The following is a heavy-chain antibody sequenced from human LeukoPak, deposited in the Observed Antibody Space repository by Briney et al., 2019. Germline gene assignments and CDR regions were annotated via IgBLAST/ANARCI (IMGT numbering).Heavy chain of an antibody. CDR1: GGTFSSYA. CDR2: IIPIFGTA. J-gene: IGHJ5*02. Sequence: ASVKVSCKASGGTFSSYAISWVRQASGQGLEWMGGIIPIFGTANYAQKFQGRVTITTDESTSTAYMELSSLRSEDTAVYYCASGYYDSSGYYAWGQGTLVTVSS. V-gene: IGHV1-69*05. D-gene: IGHD3-22*01. CDR3: ASGYYDSSGYYA.